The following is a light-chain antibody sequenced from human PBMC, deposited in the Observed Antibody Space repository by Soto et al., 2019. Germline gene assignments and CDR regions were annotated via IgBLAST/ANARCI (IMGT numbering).Light chain of an antibody. CDR2: AVT. J-gene: IGLJ1*01. CDR3: SSYTSSSTL. CDR1: SSDVGGYNY. Sequence: QSALTQPASVSGSPGQSITISCTGTSSDVGGYNYVSWYQQHPGKAPKLMIYAVTDRPSGVSSRFSGSKSGNTASLTISGLTAEDDAPYYCSSYTSSSTLFGTGTKVTVL. V-gene: IGLV2-14*01.